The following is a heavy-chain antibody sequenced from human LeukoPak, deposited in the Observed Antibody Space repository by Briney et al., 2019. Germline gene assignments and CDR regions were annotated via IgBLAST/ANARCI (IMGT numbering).Heavy chain of an antibody. CDR2: MSGSGDNT. J-gene: IGHJ1*01. Sequence: PGGSLRLSCTASGFSFSTSSMSWVRQAPGKGLEWVAAMSGSGDNTYYADFVKGRLTISRDNYQNTLYLDVRSLRADDTAVYYCAKGSTPWRTEYFQHWGQGSLVTVSS. V-gene: IGHV3-23*01. D-gene: IGHD3-3*01. CDR3: AKGSTPWRTEYFQH. CDR1: GFSFSTSS.